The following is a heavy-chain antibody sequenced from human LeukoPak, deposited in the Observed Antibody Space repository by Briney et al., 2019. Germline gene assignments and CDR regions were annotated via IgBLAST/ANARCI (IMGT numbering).Heavy chain of an antibody. V-gene: IGHV1-46*03. Sequence: ASVKVPCKASGYTFTSYYMHWVRQAPRQGLEWMGIINPSGGSTSYAQKFQGRVTMTRDTSTSTVYMELSSLRSEDTAVYYCARTYSSSWDSTYFDYWGQGTLVTVSS. CDR3: ARTYSSSWDSTYFDY. CDR1: GYTFTSYY. D-gene: IGHD6-13*01. J-gene: IGHJ4*02. CDR2: INPSGGST.